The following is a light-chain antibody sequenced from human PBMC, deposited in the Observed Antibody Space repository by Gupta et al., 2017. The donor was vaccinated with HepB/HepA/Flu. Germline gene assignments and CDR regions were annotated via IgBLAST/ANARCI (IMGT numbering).Light chain of an antibody. Sequence: DIVMTQSPDSLAVSLGEKATINCKSSQSILYSSNNKNYLAWYQQKPGQPPKLLIYWASTRESGVPDRFSGRGSGTDFTLTISSLQAEDVAVYHCQQQDGTIQTFGQGTKVEIK. CDR1: QSILYSSNNKNY. CDR3: QQQDGTIQT. V-gene: IGKV4-1*01. CDR2: WAS. J-gene: IGKJ1*01.